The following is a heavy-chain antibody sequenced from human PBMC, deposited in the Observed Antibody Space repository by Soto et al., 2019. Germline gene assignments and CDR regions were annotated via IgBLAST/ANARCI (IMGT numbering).Heavy chain of an antibody. Sequence: TSETLSLTCAVSGGSISSGGYSWSWIRQPPGKGLEWIGYIYHGGSTYYNPSLKSRVTISVDRSKNQFSLKLSSVTAADTAVYYCARDVRYCSSTSCYMGWFDPWGQGTLVTVSS. D-gene: IGHD2-2*02. J-gene: IGHJ5*02. V-gene: IGHV4-30-2*01. CDR1: GGSISSGGYS. CDR3: ARDVRYCSSTSCYMGWFDP. CDR2: IYHGGST.